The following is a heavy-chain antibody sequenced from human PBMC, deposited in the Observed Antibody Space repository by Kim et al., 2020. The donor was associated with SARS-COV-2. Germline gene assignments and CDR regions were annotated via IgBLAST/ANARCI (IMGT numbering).Heavy chain of an antibody. CDR3: AKSTGYYYGSGSNSNSDY. D-gene: IGHD3-10*01. Sequence: GGSLRLSCAASGFTFSSYAMSWVRQAPGKGLEWVSAISGSGGSTYYADSVKGRFTISRDNSKNTLYLQMNSLRAEDTAVYYCAKSTGYYYGSGSNSNSDYWGQGTLVTVSS. CDR2: ISGSGGST. CDR1: GFTFSSYA. J-gene: IGHJ4*02. V-gene: IGHV3-23*01.